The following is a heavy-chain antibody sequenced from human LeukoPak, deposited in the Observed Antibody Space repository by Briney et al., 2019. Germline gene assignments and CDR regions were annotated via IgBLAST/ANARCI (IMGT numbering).Heavy chain of an antibody. V-gene: IGHV3-64*02. CDR1: GFTFSSYP. CDR3: ARDSTSGYSFDS. CDR2: ILGNGHAS. Sequence: PGGSLRLSCVASGFTFSSYPMGWVRQAPEKGLECLAAILGNGHASFYADSVKGRFTISRDNSKNTLYLQMGNLTADDMAVYYCARDSTSGYSFDSWGQGTLVTVS. J-gene: IGHJ4*02. D-gene: IGHD5-12*01.